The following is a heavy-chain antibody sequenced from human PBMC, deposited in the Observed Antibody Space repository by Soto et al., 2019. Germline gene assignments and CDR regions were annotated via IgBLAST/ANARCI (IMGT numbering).Heavy chain of an antibody. V-gene: IGHV1-3*01. Sequence: QVQLVQSGAEVKKPGASVKVSCKASGYTFTSYAMHWVRQAPGQGLGGMGGTNAGNGNTKYSQKFQGRVTITRDTSASTAYMELSSLRSEDTAVYYCARDRPLNYDILTGYYRPFDYWGQGTLVTVSS. CDR3: ARDRPLNYDILTGYYRPFDY. J-gene: IGHJ4*02. D-gene: IGHD3-9*01. CDR2: TNAGNGNT. CDR1: GYTFTSYA.